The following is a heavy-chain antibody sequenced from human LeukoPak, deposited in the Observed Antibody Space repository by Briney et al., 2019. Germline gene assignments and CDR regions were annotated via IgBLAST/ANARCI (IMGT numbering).Heavy chain of an antibody. Sequence: PGGSLRLSCAASGLTFSSYAMHWVRQAPGKGLEWVAVISYDGTNKYYADSVKGQFTISRDNSKNTLYLQMNSLRAEDTAVYYCARDRRVQLWSPAGFDYWGQGTLVTVSS. CDR3: ARDRRVQLWSPAGFDY. V-gene: IGHV3-30*04. J-gene: IGHJ4*02. CDR1: GLTFSSYA. CDR2: ISYDGTNK. D-gene: IGHD5-18*01.